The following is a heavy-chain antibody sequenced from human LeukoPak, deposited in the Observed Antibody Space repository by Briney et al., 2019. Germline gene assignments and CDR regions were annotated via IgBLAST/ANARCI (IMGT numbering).Heavy chain of an antibody. CDR2: IWHDGSNK. CDR1: GFTFSSYG. D-gene: IGHD3-22*01. Sequence: PGGSLRLSCAASGFTFSSYGMHWVRQAPGKGLEWVAVIWHDGSNKYYADPVKGRFTISRDNSKNTLYLQMNSLRAEDTAVYYCAKDHNYYDSSGYLLDYWGQGTLVTVSS. CDR3: AKDHNYYDSSGYLLDY. J-gene: IGHJ4*02. V-gene: IGHV3-33*06.